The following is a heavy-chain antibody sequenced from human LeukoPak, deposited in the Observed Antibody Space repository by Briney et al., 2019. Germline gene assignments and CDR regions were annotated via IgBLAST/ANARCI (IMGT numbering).Heavy chain of an antibody. V-gene: IGHV3-9*01. CDR2: ISWNSGSI. CDR3: TKDRIAVAGKRSGLDY. Sequence: GGSLRLSGAASGFTCDDYAMHWVRQAPGKGLEWVSGISWNSGSIGYADSVKGRFTISRDNAKNSLYLQMNSLRAEDTALYYCTKDRIAVAGKRSGLDYWGQGTLVTVSS. J-gene: IGHJ4*02. D-gene: IGHD6-19*01. CDR1: GFTCDDYA.